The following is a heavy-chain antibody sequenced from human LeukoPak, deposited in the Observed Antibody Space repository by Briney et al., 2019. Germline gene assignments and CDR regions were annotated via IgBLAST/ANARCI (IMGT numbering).Heavy chain of an antibody. V-gene: IGHV3-21*01. Sequence: GGSLRLSCVASGFTFSAYTMNWVRQAPGKGLEWVSFISSSSTYIYYADSLKGRFTISRDNAKNSLYLQMNSLRAEDTAVYYCARDEAAAGTWYYGMDVWGQGTTVTVSS. CDR2: ISSSSTYI. J-gene: IGHJ6*02. D-gene: IGHD6-13*01. CDR1: GFTFSAYT. CDR3: ARDEAAAGTWYYGMDV.